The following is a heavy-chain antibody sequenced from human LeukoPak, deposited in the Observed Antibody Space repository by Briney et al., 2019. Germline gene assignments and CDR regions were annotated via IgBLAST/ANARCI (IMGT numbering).Heavy chain of an antibody. CDR2: IYYSGST. CDR1: GASISSSSYY. D-gene: IGHD6-19*01. V-gene: IGHV4-39*01. CDR3: ARQNEQWRPRNWFDP. Sequence: SETLSLTCTVSGASISSSSYYWGWIRQPPGKGLEWIGSIYYSGSTYYNPSLKSRVAISVDTSKNQFSLKLSSVTAADTAVYYCARQNEQWRPRNWFDPWGQGTLVIVSS. J-gene: IGHJ5*02.